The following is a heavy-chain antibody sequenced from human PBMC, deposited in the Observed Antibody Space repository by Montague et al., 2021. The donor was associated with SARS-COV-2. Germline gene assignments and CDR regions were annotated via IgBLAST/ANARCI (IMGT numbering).Heavy chain of an antibody. CDR3: ARARQDVVVPALGIGAYYYYYYMDV. CDR2: INHSGST. Sequence: SETLSLTCAVDGGSFSGYYWSWIRQPPGRGLEWIGEINHSGSTXXXPSXXXRVTISVDTSKNQFSLKLSSVTAADTAVYYCARARQDVVVPALGIGAYYYYYYMDVWGEGTTVTVSS. CDR1: GGSFSGYY. D-gene: IGHD2-2*01. J-gene: IGHJ6*03. V-gene: IGHV4-34*01.